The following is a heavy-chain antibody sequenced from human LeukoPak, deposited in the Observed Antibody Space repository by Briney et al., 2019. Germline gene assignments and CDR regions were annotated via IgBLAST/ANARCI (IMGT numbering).Heavy chain of an antibody. CDR2: INPNSGGT. Sequence: ASVKVSCKASGYTFTGYYMHWVRQAPGQGLEWMGWINPNSGGTNYAQKSQGRVTMTRDTSISTAYMELSRLRSDDTAVYYCASRPQDGHDPAENFDYWGQGTLVTVSS. CDR1: GYTFTGYY. J-gene: IGHJ4*02. V-gene: IGHV1-2*02. D-gene: IGHD4-17*01. CDR3: ASRPQDGHDPAENFDY.